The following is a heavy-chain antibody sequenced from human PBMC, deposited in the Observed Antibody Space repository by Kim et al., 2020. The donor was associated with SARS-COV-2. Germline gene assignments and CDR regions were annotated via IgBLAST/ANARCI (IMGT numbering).Heavy chain of an antibody. Sequence: GGSLRLFCAVSGFTFNQYAIHWVRQGPGKGLEWVSGIYLENDVTDYAASVKGRFTTSRDHAKSTVYLQMNSLRAEDTALYYCTRDLVPGGADVWGQGTAVTVSS. V-gene: IGHV3-9*01. CDR1: GFTFNQYA. CDR3: TRDLVPGGADV. CDR2: IYLENDVT. D-gene: IGHD3-10*01. J-gene: IGHJ6*02.